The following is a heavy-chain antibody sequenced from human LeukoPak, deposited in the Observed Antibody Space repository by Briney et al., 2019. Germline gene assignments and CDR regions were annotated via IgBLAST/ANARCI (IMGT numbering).Heavy chain of an antibody. D-gene: IGHD2-2*01. V-gene: IGHV5-51*01. CDR1: GYSFTSYW. Sequence: GESLKISCKGSGYSFTSYWIGWVRQMPGKGLEWMGIIYPGDSDTRDSPSFQGQVTISADKSISTAYLQWSSLKASDTAMYYCARRGYCSSTSCAGFDPWGQGTLVTVSS. J-gene: IGHJ5*02. CDR3: ARRGYCSSTSCAGFDP. CDR2: IYPGDSDT.